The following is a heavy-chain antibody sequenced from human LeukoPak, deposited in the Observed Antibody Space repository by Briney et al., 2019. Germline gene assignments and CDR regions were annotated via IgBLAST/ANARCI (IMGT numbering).Heavy chain of an antibody. CDR3: AKKPTIQDYGYGMDV. Sequence: SETLSLTCTVSGGSISSYYWSWIRQPAGKGLEWIGRIYTSGSTNYNPSLKSRVTISVDKSKNQFSLKLSSVTAADTAVYYCAKKPTIQDYGYGMDVWGQGTTVTVSS. J-gene: IGHJ6*02. CDR1: GGSISSYY. D-gene: IGHD4-17*01. CDR2: IYTSGST. V-gene: IGHV4-4*07.